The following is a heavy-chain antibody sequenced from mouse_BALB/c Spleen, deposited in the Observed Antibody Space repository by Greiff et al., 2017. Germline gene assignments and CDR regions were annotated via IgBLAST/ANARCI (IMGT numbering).Heavy chain of an antibody. CDR2: ISTYYGDA. Sequence: VKLQQSGAELVRPGVSVKISCKGSGYTFTDYAMHWVKQSHAKSLEWIGVISTYYGDASYNQKFKGKATMTVDKSSSTAYMEHARLTSEDSAIYYCARRAYGSSYDAMDYWGQGTSVTVSS. V-gene: IGHV1S137*01. D-gene: IGHD1-1*01. CDR1: GYTFTDYA. J-gene: IGHJ4*01. CDR3: ARRAYGSSYDAMDY.